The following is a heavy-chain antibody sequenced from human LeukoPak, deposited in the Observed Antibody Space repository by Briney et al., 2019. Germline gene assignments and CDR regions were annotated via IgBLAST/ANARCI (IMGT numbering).Heavy chain of an antibody. V-gene: IGHV3-9*01. Sequence: PGGSLRLSCAASGFTFDDYAMHWVRQAPGKGLEWVSGISWNSGSIGYADSVKGRFTISRDNAKNSLSLQMNNLRAEDTAVYYCARDLSFGAPYNWFDPWGQGTLVTVSS. CDR2: ISWNSGSI. D-gene: IGHD3-10*01. CDR3: ARDLSFGAPYNWFDP. CDR1: GFTFDDYA. J-gene: IGHJ5*02.